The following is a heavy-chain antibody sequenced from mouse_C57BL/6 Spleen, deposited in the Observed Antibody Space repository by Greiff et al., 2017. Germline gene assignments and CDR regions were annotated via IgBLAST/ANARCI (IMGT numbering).Heavy chain of an antibody. Sequence: QVQLQQPGAELVKPGASVKLSCKASGYTFTSYWMQWVKQRPGQGLEWIGEIDPSDSYTNYNQKFKGKATLTVDTTSSAAYMQLSSLTSEDSAVYYCARPYDYDCGRGSMDYWGQGTSVTVSS. J-gene: IGHJ4*01. V-gene: IGHV1-50*01. CDR1: GYTFTSYW. CDR2: IDPSDSYT. D-gene: IGHD2-4*01. CDR3: ARPYDYDCGRGSMDY.